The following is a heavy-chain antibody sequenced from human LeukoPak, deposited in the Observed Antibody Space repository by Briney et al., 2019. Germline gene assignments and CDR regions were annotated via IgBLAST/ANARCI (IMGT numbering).Heavy chain of an antibody. D-gene: IGHD5-18*01. CDR2: IYHSGST. CDR1: GYSISSGYY. CDR3: ARVWGGYSNHDY. J-gene: IGHJ4*02. V-gene: IGHV4-38-2*02. Sequence: SETLSLTCTVSGYSISSGYYWGWIRQPPGKGLEWIGSIYHSGSTYYNPSLKSRVTISVDTSKNQFSLKLSSVTAADTAVYYCARVWGGYSNHDYWGQGTLVTISS.